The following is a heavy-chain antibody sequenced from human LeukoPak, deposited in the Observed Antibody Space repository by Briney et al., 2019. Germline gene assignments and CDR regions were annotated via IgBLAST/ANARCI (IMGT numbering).Heavy chain of an antibody. CDR3: ARRAPFSNWFDP. CDR1: GASITNDDYY. CDR2: IYFSGST. V-gene: IGHV4-31*03. Sequence: SETLSLTCTVSGASITNDDYYWSWIRQHPVKGLEWIGYIYFSGSTYYNPTLKSRASVSVDTSKSQFSLRLTSVTAADTAVYYCARRAPFSNWFDPWGQGTLVIVSS. J-gene: IGHJ5*02. D-gene: IGHD2-2*01.